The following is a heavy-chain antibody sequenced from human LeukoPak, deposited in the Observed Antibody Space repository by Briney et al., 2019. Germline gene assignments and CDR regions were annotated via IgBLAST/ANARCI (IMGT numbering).Heavy chain of an antibody. Sequence: SQTLSLTCAISGDSVSSNSAAWNWIGQSPSRGLEWLGRTYYRSKWYNDYAVSVKSRITINPDTSKNQFSLQLNSVTPEDTAVYYCAREGYEQQQLVLLDAFDIWGQGTMVTVSS. CDR1: GDSVSSNSAA. CDR2: TYYRSKWYN. CDR3: AREGYEQQQLVLLDAFDI. J-gene: IGHJ3*02. V-gene: IGHV6-1*01. D-gene: IGHD6-13*01.